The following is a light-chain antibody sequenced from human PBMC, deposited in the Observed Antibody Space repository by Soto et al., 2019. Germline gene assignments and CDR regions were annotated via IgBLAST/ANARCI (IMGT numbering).Light chain of an antibody. Sequence: EIVMTQSPATLSVSPGERATLSCRASQSVSSNLAWYQQKPGQAPRLLIYGASARATGFPVRFSGSGSGTEFTLTISSLQSEDSALYFCQQYNNWPSTVGQGTKLEIK. CDR3: QQYNNWPST. CDR1: QSVSSN. J-gene: IGKJ2*02. CDR2: GAS. V-gene: IGKV3-15*01.